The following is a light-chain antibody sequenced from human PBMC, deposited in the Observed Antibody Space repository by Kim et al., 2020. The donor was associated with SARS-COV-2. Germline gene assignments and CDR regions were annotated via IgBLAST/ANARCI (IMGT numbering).Light chain of an antibody. CDR1: QSVSSSY. CDR3: QQYGSSPPIT. Sequence: EIVLTQSPGTLSLSPGERATLSCRASQSVSSSYLSWYQQKPGQAPRLLIYGASSRATDIPDRFSGSGSGTDFTLTISRREPEDFTVYYCQQYGSSPPITFGQGTRLEIK. V-gene: IGKV3-20*01. CDR2: GAS. J-gene: IGKJ5*01.